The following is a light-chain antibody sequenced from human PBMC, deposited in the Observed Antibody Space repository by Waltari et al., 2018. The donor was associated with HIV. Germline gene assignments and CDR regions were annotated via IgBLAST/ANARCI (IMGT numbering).Light chain of an antibody. CDR1: QSISTS. CDR2: AAS. J-gene: IGKJ1*01. CDR3: QQTSNTPWT. Sequence: DTQMTQSPSSLSASVADRLTIACRASQSISTSLNWYQQKHGRAPNLLIYAASSLHSGVPSRFTGSGSGTDFTLTIDNLQPEDFATYYCQQTSNTPWTFGQGTKVEIQ. V-gene: IGKV1-39*01.